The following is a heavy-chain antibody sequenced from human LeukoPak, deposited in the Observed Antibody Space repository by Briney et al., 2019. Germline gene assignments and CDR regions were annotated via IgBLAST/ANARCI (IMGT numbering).Heavy chain of an antibody. Sequence: ASVKVSCKASGYTFSGYYMHWVRQAPGQGLEWMGWINPNSGGTNYAQKFQGRVTMARDTSISTGYMEMSSLRSDDTAVYYCARDRGVILSHFDDWGQGSLVTASS. CDR2: INPNSGGT. J-gene: IGHJ4*02. CDR3: ARDRGVILSHFDD. D-gene: IGHD2/OR15-2a*01. V-gene: IGHV1-2*02. CDR1: GYTFSGYY.